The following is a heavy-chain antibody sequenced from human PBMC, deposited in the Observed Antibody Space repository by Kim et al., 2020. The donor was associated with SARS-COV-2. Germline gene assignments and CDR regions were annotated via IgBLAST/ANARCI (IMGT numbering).Heavy chain of an antibody. J-gene: IGHJ5*02. Sequence: GGSLRLSCAASGLIVSGNYMSWVRQAPGKGLEWVSVIYSDGSTSYIDSVKGRFTISRDNSKNTLYLQMNSLRAEDTAVYYFASVFFINWFDPWGHGTLVT. CDR3: ASVFFINWFDP. D-gene: IGHD3-10*01. CDR2: IYSDGST. CDR1: GLIVSGNY. V-gene: IGHV3-66*01.